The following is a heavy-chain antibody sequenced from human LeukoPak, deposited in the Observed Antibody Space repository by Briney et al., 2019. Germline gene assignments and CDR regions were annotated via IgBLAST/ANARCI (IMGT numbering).Heavy chain of an antibody. Sequence: SETLSLTCAVYGGSFSGYYWSWIRQPPGKGLEWIGEINHSGSTNYNPSLKSRVTISVDTSKNQFSLKLSSVTAADTAVYYCARGRGYVWGSYHTRGYYFDYWAREPWSPSPQ. V-gene: IGHV4-34*01. CDR3: ARGRGYVWGSYHTRGYYFDY. CDR2: INHSGST. CDR1: GGSFSGYY. J-gene: IGHJ4*02. D-gene: IGHD3-16*01.